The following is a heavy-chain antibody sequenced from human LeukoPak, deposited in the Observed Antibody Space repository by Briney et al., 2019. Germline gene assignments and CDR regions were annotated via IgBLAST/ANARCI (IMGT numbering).Heavy chain of an antibody. D-gene: IGHD5-12*01. CDR1: GFTFNNAW. Sequence: PGGSLRLSCAASGFTFNNAWMNWVRHAPGKGLEWVGRIKSKTEGGTTVYAAPVKGRFTISRDDSKNTLYLQMNSLKTEDTAMYYCTTVGDYDYFHYWGQGTLVAVSS. CDR3: TTVGDYDYFHY. J-gene: IGHJ4*02. CDR2: IKSKTEGGTT. V-gene: IGHV3-15*07.